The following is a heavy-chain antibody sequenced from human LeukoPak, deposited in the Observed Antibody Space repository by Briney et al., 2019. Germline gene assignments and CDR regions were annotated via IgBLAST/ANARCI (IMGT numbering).Heavy chain of an antibody. Sequence: GSLRLSCAASGFTFSSYGMHWVRQAPGKGLEWVAVIWYDGSNKYYADSVKGRFTISRDNSKNTLYLQMNSLRAEDTAVYYCARTFMDYSNYDYYYGMDVWGQGTTVTVSS. CDR2: IWYDGSNK. D-gene: IGHD4-4*01. J-gene: IGHJ6*02. CDR1: GFTFSSYG. V-gene: IGHV3-33*01. CDR3: ARTFMDYSNYDYYYGMDV.